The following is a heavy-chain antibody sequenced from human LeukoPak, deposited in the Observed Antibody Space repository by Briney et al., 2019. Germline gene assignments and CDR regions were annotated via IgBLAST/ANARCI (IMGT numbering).Heavy chain of an antibody. J-gene: IGHJ6*02. V-gene: IGHV3-21*01. CDR1: GFTFSSYS. D-gene: IGHD3-16*02. CDR2: IGSSSSYI. Sequence: GGSLRLSCAASGFTFSSYSMNWVRQAPGKGLEWVSSIGSSSSYIYYADSVKGRFTISRDNAKNSLYLQMNGLRAEDTAVYYCARERITFGGVIVTYYYYGMDVWGQGTTVTVSS. CDR3: ARERITFGGVIVTYYYYGMDV.